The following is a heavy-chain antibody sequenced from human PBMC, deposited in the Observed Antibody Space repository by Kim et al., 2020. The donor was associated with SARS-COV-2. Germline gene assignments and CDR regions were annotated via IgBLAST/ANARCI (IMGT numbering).Heavy chain of an antibody. J-gene: IGHJ6*01. D-gene: IGHD5-18*01. CDR2: IKSNTDNRTT. CDR3: TTDPVYSYDYSNYYFG. Sequence: GGSLRLSCAASGFTFSNYAMRCVRQAPGKGLEWVAGIKSNTDNRTTDYAVPVQCTFTISSDDTTHKLYMHIHRPETTDTAYYYCTTDPVYSYDYSNYYFG. CDR1: GFTFSNYA. V-gene: IGHV3-15*01.